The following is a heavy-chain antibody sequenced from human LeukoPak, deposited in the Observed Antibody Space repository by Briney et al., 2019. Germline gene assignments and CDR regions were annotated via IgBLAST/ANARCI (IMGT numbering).Heavy chain of an antibody. CDR2: ITDSGRST. CDR3: AKEGGGNCYDPIDY. Sequence: GGSLRLSCAFSGFTLPNYAMSWVRQAPGKGLEWMSGITDSGRSTYLADSVRGRLTISRDKSNNTLYLQMNSLRAEDTALYFCAKEGGGNCYDPIDYWGQGMLVTVSS. D-gene: IGHD2-21*01. J-gene: IGHJ4*02. V-gene: IGHV3-23*01. CDR1: GFTLPNYA.